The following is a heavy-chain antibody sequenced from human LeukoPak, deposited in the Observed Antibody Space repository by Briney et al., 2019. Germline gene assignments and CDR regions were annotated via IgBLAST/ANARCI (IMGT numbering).Heavy chain of an antibody. Sequence: SETLSLTCTVSGGSISSYYWNWFRQPPGKGLEWIGYIPYRGSTNYNPSLRSRVSVSVDTSKNQFSLKLNSVTAADTAIYYCASGYNYASRFDFWGQGTPVTVSS. D-gene: IGHD5-18*01. J-gene: IGHJ4*02. V-gene: IGHV4-59*08. CDR1: GGSISSYY. CDR2: IPYRGST. CDR3: ASGYNYASRFDF.